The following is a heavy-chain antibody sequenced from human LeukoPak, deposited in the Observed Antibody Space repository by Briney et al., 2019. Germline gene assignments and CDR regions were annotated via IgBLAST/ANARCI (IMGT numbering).Heavy chain of an antibody. V-gene: IGHV4-4*09. CDR1: GGSISSYY. CDR2: IYTSGST. D-gene: IGHD6-13*01. J-gene: IGHJ3*02. CDR3: ARPRTAAGPDAFDI. Sequence: SETLSLTCTVSGGSISSYYWSWIRQPPGKGLEWIGYIYTSGSTNYNPSLKSRVTISVDTSKNQFSLKLSSVTAADTAVYYCARPRTAAGPDAFDIWGQGTVVTVSS.